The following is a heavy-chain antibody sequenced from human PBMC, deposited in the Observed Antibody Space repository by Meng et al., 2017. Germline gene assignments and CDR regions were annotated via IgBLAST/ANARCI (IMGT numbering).Heavy chain of an antibody. CDR1: GGTFSSYA. D-gene: IGHD3-10*01. J-gene: IGHJ6*02. Sequence: SVKVSCKASGGTFSSYAIGWVRQAPGQGLEWMGGIIPIFGTANYAQKFQGRVTMTRDTSTSTVYMELSSLRSEDTAVYYCARDPYYYGSGSYYSGYYYYGMDVWGQGTTVTVSS. V-gene: IGHV1-69*05. CDR3: ARDPYYYGSGSYYSGYYYYGMDV. CDR2: IIPIFGTA.